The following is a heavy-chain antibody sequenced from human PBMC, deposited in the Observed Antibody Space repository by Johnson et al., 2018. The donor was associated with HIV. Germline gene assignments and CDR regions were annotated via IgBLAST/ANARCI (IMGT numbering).Heavy chain of an antibody. D-gene: IGHD6-13*01. V-gene: IGHV3-30*03. CDR3: ARGIAAAGSDAFDI. CDR2: ISYGGSYK. Sequence: QVQLVESGGGVVQPGRSLRLSCAASGFTFSHYGMHWVRQAPGKGLEWVAIISYGGSYKYYADSVKGRFTISRDNSKNTLYLQMNSLRAEDTAVYYCARGIAAAGSDAFDIWGQGTMVTVSS. CDR1: GFTFSHYG. J-gene: IGHJ3*02.